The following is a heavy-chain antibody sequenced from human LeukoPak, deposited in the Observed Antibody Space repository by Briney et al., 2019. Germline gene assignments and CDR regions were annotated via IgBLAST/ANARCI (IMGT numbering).Heavy chain of an antibody. CDR2: IWYDGSNN. Sequence: PGGSLRLSCAASGFTFRIYGMHWIRQAPGKGLEWVAFIWYDGSNNDYADSVKGRFTISRDNSKNTLYLQMNSLRAEGTDVYYCARAVSSASPASDIWGQGTMVTVS. J-gene: IGHJ3*02. CDR3: ARAVSSASPASDI. CDR1: GFTFRIYG. D-gene: IGHD6-19*01. V-gene: IGHV3-30*02.